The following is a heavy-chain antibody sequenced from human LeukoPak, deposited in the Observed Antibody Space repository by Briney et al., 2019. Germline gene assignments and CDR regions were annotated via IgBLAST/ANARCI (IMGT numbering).Heavy chain of an antibody. CDR1: GGSFSGYY. D-gene: IGHD5-18*01. V-gene: IGHV4-34*01. CDR3: ARRRGYSYGYTVRGWYFDL. J-gene: IGHJ2*01. Sequence: SETLSLTCAVYGGSFSGYYWSWIRQPPGKGLEWIGEINHSGSTNYNPSLKSRVTISVDTSKNQFSLKLSSVTAADTAVYYCARRRGYSYGYTVRGWYFDLWGRGTLVTVSS. CDR2: INHSGST.